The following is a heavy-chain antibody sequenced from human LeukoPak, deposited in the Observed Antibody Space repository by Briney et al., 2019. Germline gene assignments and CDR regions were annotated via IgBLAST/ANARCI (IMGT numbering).Heavy chain of an antibody. CDR1: GYTFTSYG. D-gene: IGHD5-18*01. CDR2: ISAYNGNT. CDR3: ASWIQLWLLDY. Sequence: ASVKVSCKASGYTFTSYGISWVRQAPGQGLEWMGWISAYNGNTNYAQKLQGRVTMTTDASTSAAYMELRSLRSDDTAVYYCASWIQLWLLDYWGQGTLVTVSS. V-gene: IGHV1-18*01. J-gene: IGHJ4*02.